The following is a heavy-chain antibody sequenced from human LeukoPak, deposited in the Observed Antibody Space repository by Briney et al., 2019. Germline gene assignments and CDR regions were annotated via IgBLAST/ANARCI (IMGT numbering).Heavy chain of an antibody. D-gene: IGHD2-2*01. CDR1: GGSISSYY. CDR3: ARDVVVPATANYYHYYYYMDV. V-gene: IGHV4-4*07. CDR2: IYSSGST. J-gene: IGHJ6*03. Sequence: TSETLSLTCTVSGGSISSYYWSWIRQPAGKGLEWIGRIYSSGSTNYNPSLKRRVTMSVDTSKNQFSLKLSSVTAADTAVYYCARDVVVPATANYYHYYYYMDVWGKGTAVTVSS.